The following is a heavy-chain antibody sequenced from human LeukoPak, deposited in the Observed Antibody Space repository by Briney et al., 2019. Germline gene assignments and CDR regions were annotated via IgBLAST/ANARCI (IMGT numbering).Heavy chain of an antibody. D-gene: IGHD3-10*01. V-gene: IGHV3-53*01. CDR1: GFTVRDSY. J-gene: IGHJ4*02. Sequence: GGSLRLSCAASGFTVRDSYMSWVRQAPGKRLEWLAFIYVSGTTFYAASVKGRFTISRDDSKNTVYLQMNNLRAEDTALYYCGRHAYGGSPPLSWGQGALVTVSS. CDR3: GRHAYGGSPPLS. CDR2: IYVSGTT.